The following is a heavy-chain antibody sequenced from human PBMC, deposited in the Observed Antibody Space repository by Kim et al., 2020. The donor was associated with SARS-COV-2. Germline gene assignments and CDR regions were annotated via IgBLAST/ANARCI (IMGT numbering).Heavy chain of an antibody. Sequence: LKSRVTISVDTSKNQFSLKLSSVTAADTAVFYCARQVPLGIQLWSAFDYWGQGTLVTVSS. J-gene: IGHJ4*02. D-gene: IGHD5-18*01. CDR3: ARQVPLGIQLWSAFDY. V-gene: IGHV4-39*01.